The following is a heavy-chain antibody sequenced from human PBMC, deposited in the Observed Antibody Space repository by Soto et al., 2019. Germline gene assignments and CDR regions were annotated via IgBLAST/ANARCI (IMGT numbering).Heavy chain of an antibody. Sequence: GGSLRLSCAASGFSRRSYAMHWVRQAPGKGLEWVSTVSGSGGARYYADSVKGRFTISRDNSKNTLYLQMNTLRVEDTAEYYCARGEMAAVYYGMDVWAQGTTVTVSS. V-gene: IGHV3-23*01. D-gene: IGHD3-16*01. CDR1: GFSRRSYA. CDR2: VSGSGGAR. J-gene: IGHJ6*02. CDR3: ARGEMAAVYYGMDV.